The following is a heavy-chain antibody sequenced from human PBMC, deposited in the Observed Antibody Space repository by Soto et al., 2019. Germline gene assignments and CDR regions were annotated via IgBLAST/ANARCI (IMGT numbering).Heavy chain of an antibody. J-gene: IGHJ6*02. CDR2: INAGNGNT. V-gene: IGHV1-3*01. CDR1: GYTFTSYA. Sequence: ASVKVSCKASGYTFTSYAMHWLRQAPGQRLEWMGWINAGNGNTKYSQKFQGRVTITRDTSASTAYMELSSLRSEDTAVYYCASRPRTYYDILTGRVYGMDVWGQVTTVTVSS. D-gene: IGHD3-9*01. CDR3: ASRPRTYYDILTGRVYGMDV.